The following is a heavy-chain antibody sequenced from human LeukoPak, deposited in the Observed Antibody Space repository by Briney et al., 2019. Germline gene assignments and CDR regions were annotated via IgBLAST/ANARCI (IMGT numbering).Heavy chain of an antibody. CDR1: GGSFSGYY. CDR3: ARARRDITMVRGGPAYYFDY. CDR2: IYHSGST. J-gene: IGHJ4*02. V-gene: IGHV4-34*01. Sequence: SETLSLTCAVYGGSFSGYYWSWIRQPPGKGLEWIGSIYHSGSTYYNPSLKSRVTISVDTSKNQFSLKLSSVTAADTAVYYCARARRDITMVRGGPAYYFDYWGQGTLVTVSS. D-gene: IGHD3-10*01.